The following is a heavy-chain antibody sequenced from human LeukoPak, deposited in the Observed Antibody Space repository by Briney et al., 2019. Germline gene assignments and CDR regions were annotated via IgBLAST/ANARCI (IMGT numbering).Heavy chain of an antibody. CDR1: GYTFTSYY. D-gene: IGHD3-16*01. CDR2: INPNSGGT. J-gene: IGHJ4*02. CDR3: ARDKEYYDYVWGSPSLSPVDY. Sequence: ASVKVSCKASGYTFTSYYMHWVRQAPGQGLEWMGWINPNSGGTNYAQKFQGRVTMTRDTSISTAYMELSRLRSDDTAVYYCARDKEYYDYVWGSPSLSPVDYWGQGTLVTVSS. V-gene: IGHV1-2*02.